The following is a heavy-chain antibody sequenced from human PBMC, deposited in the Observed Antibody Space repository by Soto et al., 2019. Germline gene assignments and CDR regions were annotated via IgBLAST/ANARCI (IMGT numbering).Heavy chain of an antibody. J-gene: IGHJ4*02. Sequence: KPSETLSLTCTVSGGSISSSSYYWGWIRQPPGKGLEWIGSIYYSGSTYYNPSLKSRVTISVDTSKNQFSLKLSSVTAADTAVYYCAKSIPSYDFWSGPYLDYWGQGTLVTVSS. V-gene: IGHV4-39*01. CDR1: GGSISSSSYY. CDR3: AKSIPSYDFWSGPYLDY. CDR2: IYYSGST. D-gene: IGHD3-3*01.